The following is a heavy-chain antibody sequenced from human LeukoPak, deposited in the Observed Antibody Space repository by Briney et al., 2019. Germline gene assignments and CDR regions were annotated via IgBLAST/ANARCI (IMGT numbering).Heavy chain of an antibody. CDR1: GFTFSTYA. D-gene: IGHD3-10*02. J-gene: IGHJ6*04. CDR3: AELGMIGGV. Sequence: GRSLRLSCAASGFTFSTYAMHWVRQAPGKGLECVAVISYGGNNKYYADSVKGRFTISRDNSKNTLYLQMNSLRAEDTAVYYCAELGMIGGVWGKGTTVTISS. V-gene: IGHV3-30*04. CDR2: ISYGGNNK.